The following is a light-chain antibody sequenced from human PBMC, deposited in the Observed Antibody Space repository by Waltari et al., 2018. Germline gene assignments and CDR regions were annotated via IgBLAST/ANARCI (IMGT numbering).Light chain of an antibody. CDR3: AVWDDSLNGWM. J-gene: IGLJ3*02. CDR2: KNN. V-gene: IGLV1-44*01. Sequence: QSVVTQSPSASGPPGQRVTISCSGSSSNIGSKTVNWYQHLPGTAPKLLIHKNNQRPSGVPDRVSGSKSDTSASLAISGLQSEDEAEYYCAVWDDSLNGWMFGGGTKLTVL. CDR1: SSNIGSKT.